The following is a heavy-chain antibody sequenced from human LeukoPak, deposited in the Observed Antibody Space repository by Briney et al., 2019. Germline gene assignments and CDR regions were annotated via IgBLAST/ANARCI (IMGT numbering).Heavy chain of an antibody. D-gene: IGHD7-27*01. V-gene: IGHV3-66*02. CDR2: IYSGGST. CDR1: GFTVSSNY. J-gene: IGHJ3*02. CDR3: AKDGRRLGSVSGFWGAFDI. Sequence: GGSLRLSCAASGFTVSSNYMSWVRQAPGKGLEWVSVIYSGGSTYYADSVKGRFTISRDNSKNTLYLQMNSLRAEDTAVYYCAKDGRRLGSVSGFWGAFDIWGQGTVVTVSS.